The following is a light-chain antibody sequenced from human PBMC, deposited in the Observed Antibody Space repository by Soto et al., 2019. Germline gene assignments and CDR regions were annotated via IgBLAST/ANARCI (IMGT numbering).Light chain of an antibody. Sequence: QSVLTQPPSVSGAPGQRVTISCTGNSSNIGAGYDVNWYQQFLGTAPKLLIYGNSDRPSGVPDRFSGSKSGTSASLAITGRQYEDEADYYCQSYDSSLSVGVFGGGTKLTVL. CDR3: QSYDSSLSVGV. CDR1: SSNIGAGYD. V-gene: IGLV1-40*01. CDR2: GNS. J-gene: IGLJ2*01.